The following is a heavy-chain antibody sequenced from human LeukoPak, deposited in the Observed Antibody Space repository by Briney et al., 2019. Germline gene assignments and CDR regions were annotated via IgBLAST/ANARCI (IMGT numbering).Heavy chain of an antibody. D-gene: IGHD3-22*01. CDR1: GFTFSSYA. J-gene: IGHJ4*02. Sequence: GGSLRLSCAASGFTFSSYAMHWVRQAPGKGLEYVSAISSNGGSTYYANSVKGRFTISRDNSKNTLYLQMGSLRAEDMAVYYCAKESPQYYYDSSGYYGVVRRRYYFDYWGQGTLVTVSS. CDR3: AKESPQYYYDSSGYYGVVRRRYYFDY. V-gene: IGHV3-64*01. CDR2: ISSNGGST.